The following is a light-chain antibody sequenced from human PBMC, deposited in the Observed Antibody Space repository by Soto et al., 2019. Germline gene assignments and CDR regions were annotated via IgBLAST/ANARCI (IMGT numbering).Light chain of an antibody. Sequence: DIQLTQSPSFLSASFRDRVTITCRASQGIISYLAWYQQKPCIANKLLIYAASPLQSGVRSTFSRSGCGIELTITISSLQPEDFATYYCQQLNSYPWTFGQGTKVDIK. V-gene: IGKV1-9*01. CDR2: AAS. CDR3: QQLNSYPWT. J-gene: IGKJ1*01. CDR1: QGIISY.